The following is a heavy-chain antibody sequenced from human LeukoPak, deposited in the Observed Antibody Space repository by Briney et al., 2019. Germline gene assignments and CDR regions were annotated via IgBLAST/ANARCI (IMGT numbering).Heavy chain of an antibody. CDR1: GFTFDDYG. V-gene: IGHV3-43*02. CDR2: ISGDGGRT. Sequence: PGGSLRLSCAASGFTFDDYGMYWVRQAPGKGLDSVSLISGDGGRTSYADSVKGRFIISRDNSKNSLYLQMNSLRTEDTAIYYCARDMSRYAATAITHWGQGTLVTVSS. D-gene: IGHD2-21*02. CDR3: ARDMSRYAATAITH. J-gene: IGHJ4*02.